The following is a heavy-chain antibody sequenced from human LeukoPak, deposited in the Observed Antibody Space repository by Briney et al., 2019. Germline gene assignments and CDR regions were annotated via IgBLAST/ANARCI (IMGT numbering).Heavy chain of an antibody. J-gene: IGHJ4*02. D-gene: IGHD3-3*02. CDR2: IRCSGENA. Sequence: GGALRLSRAPSLCSLIIYSMRWVRPAPGKGLEGVSSIRCSGENAYCAASVKGRFTTSRDTSRNTMYLQMHSLRAEQTAVYYCARLISASSSRFTDCWGQGTPVTVSS. V-gene: IGHV3-23*01. CDR1: LCSLIIYS. CDR3: ARLISASSSRFTDC.